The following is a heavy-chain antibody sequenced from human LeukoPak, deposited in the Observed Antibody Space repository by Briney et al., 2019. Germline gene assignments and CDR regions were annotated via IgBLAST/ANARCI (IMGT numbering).Heavy chain of an antibody. Sequence: GGSLRLSCAASGFTFDDYAMHWVRQAPGKGLEWVSIISWNSGSMGYADSLKGRFTTSRDNAKNSLNLQMNSLRAEDTALYYCAKGLGRYGSDGFEIWGQGTMVTVSP. CDR1: GFTFDDYA. J-gene: IGHJ3*02. D-gene: IGHD3-16*01. CDR2: ISWNSGSM. V-gene: IGHV3-9*01. CDR3: AKGLGRYGSDGFEI.